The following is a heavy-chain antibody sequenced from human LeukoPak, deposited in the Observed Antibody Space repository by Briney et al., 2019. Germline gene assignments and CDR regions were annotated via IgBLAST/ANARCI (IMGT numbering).Heavy chain of an antibody. CDR2: IYHSGST. Sequence: SETLSLTCAVSGGSISSGGYSWRWIRQPPGKGLEWIGYIYHSGSTYYNPSLKSRVTISVDRSKNQFSLKLSSVTAADTAVYYCARAGLYSSSWGFDIWGQGTMVTVSS. CDR1: GGSISSGGYS. CDR3: ARAGLYSSSWGFDI. D-gene: IGHD6-13*01. V-gene: IGHV4-30-2*01. J-gene: IGHJ3*02.